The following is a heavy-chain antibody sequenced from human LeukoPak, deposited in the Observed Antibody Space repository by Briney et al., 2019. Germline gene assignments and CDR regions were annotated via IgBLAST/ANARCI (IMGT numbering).Heavy chain of an antibody. CDR2: INPNSGGT. V-gene: IGHV1-2*02. CDR3: ASGRAYGDPIDAFDI. D-gene: IGHD4-17*01. J-gene: IGHJ3*02. CDR1: GYTFTAYY. Sequence: ASVKVTCKASGYTFTAYYMHWVRQAPGQGLEWMGWINPNSGGTNYAQKFQGRVTMTRDTSITTAYMELSRLRSDDTAIYYCASGRAYGDPIDAFDIWGQGTMVTVSS.